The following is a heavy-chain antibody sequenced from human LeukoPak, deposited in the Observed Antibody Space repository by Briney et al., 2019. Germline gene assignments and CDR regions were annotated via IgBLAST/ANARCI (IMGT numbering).Heavy chain of an antibody. CDR2: INHSGST. CDR3: ARWGDSSGYSFDY. Sequence: SETLSLTCAVYGGSFSDYYWSWIRQPPGKGLEWIGEINHSGSTNFNPSLKSRVTISVDTSKNQFSPKLSSVTAADTAVYYCARWGDSSGYSFDYWGQGTLVTVSS. V-gene: IGHV4-34*01. CDR1: GGSFSDYY. D-gene: IGHD3-22*01. J-gene: IGHJ4*02.